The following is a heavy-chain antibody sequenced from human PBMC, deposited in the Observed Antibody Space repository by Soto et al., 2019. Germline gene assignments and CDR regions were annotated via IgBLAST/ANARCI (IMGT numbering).Heavy chain of an antibody. V-gene: IGHV4-39*07. CDR1: GPTISSSDYY. CDR2: IYGGST. Sequence: PSDSLSLTSSISGPTISSSDYYWGLIRQPPGQGLEWIGCIYGGSTYYNPSLKSRVTISVDTSKNQFSLKLSSVTAADTAVYYCARRYGDYVDIWGQGTMVT. D-gene: IGHD4-17*01. J-gene: IGHJ3*02. CDR3: ARRYGDYVDI.